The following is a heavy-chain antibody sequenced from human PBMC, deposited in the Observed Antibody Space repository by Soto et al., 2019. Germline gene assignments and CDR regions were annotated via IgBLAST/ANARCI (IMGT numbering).Heavy chain of an antibody. Sequence: QVQLVQSGAEVKKPGASVKVSCKASGYTFIGYYIHWVRQAPGQGLEWMGGINPRSGDTTYAQKFQGRLTMTRDTSISTAYMELGSLRSDDTAVYYCGRDGVGATPLGWFDPWGQGSLVTVSS. V-gene: IGHV1-2*02. D-gene: IGHD1-26*01. CDR3: GRDGVGATPLGWFDP. CDR2: INPRSGDT. J-gene: IGHJ5*02. CDR1: GYTFIGYY.